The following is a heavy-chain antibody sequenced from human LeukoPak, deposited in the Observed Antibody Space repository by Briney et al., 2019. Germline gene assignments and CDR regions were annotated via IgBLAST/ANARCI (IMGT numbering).Heavy chain of an antibody. CDR1: GFSVSTKY. Sequence: GGSLRLSCAASGFSVSTKYMSWVRQAPGKGLEWVSSISSRSAYIHYTDSVKGRFNISRDNAENSLYLQMNNLRADDTAVYYCARDRSGSYPYYFDYWGQGTLVTVSS. V-gene: IGHV3-21*01. J-gene: IGHJ4*02. D-gene: IGHD1-26*01. CDR3: ARDRSGSYPYYFDY. CDR2: ISSRSAYI.